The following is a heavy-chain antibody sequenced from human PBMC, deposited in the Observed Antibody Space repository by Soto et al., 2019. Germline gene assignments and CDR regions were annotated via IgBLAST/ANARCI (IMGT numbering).Heavy chain of an antibody. J-gene: IGHJ4*02. Sequence: SETLSLTCNVSGGSVSSVNAYWTWIRQPPGKGLEWIGYIFYRGSTSYNPSLRSRVSISMDTSKNQFSLTLSSVTAADTAVYYCARDNYGSGSYSPFDYWGPGTLVTVSS. D-gene: IGHD3-10*01. CDR3: ARDNYGSGSYSPFDY. CDR1: GGSVSSVNAY. CDR2: IFYRGST. V-gene: IGHV4-30-4*01.